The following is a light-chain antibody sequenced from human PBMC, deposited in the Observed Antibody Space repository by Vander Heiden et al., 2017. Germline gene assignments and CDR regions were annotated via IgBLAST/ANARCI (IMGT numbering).Light chain of an antibody. V-gene: IGLV2-23*02. Sequence: APTQPASEPRPPGLSITISCTGTSIDVGSYNLFSWYQQPPGKAPKLMIYEVNKRPSGVSNRFSGSKSGNTASLTISGLQAEDAADYYCCSYDSSSSGVFGGGTKLTVL. CDR2: EVN. J-gene: IGLJ2*01. CDR3: CSYDSSSSGV. CDR1: SIDVGSYNL.